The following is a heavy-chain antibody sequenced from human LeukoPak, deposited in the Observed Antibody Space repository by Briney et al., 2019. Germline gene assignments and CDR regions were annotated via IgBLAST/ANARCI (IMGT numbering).Heavy chain of an antibody. Sequence: GGSLRLSCSASGFTFSSYEMNWVRQAPGKGLEWISYITGSGDTIYYADSVKGRSTISRDNAKSSLYLQMNSLRAEDTAVYYCARAYYYDNRAIDYWGQGTLVTVSS. CDR2: ITGSGDTI. D-gene: IGHD3-22*01. CDR1: GFTFSSYE. J-gene: IGHJ4*02. V-gene: IGHV3-48*03. CDR3: ARAYYYDNRAIDY.